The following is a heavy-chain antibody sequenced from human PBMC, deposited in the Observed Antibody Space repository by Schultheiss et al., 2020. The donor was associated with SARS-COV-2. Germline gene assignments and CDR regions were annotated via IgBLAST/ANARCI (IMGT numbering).Heavy chain of an antibody. Sequence: GGSLRLSCAASGFTFSSYAMSWVRQAPGKGLEWVSAISGSGGSTYYADSVKGRFTISRDNSKNTLYLQMNSLKTEDTAVYYCTTDVTMIVVVGLDYWGQGTLVTVSS. V-gene: IGHV3-23*01. D-gene: IGHD3-22*01. J-gene: IGHJ4*02. CDR2: ISGSGGST. CDR3: TTDVTMIVVVGLDY. CDR1: GFTFSSYA.